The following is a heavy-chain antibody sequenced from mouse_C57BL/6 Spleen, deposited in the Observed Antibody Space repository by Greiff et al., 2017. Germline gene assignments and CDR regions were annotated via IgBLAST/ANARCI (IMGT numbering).Heavy chain of an antibody. CDR1: GYAFSSSW. CDR3: ARCDDYEGTWFAY. V-gene: IGHV1-82*01. D-gene: IGHD2-4*01. Sequence: VHLVESGPELVKPGASVKISCKASGYAFSSSWMNWVKQRPGKGLEWIGRIYPGDGDTNYNGKFKGKATLTADKSSSTAYMQLSSLTSEDSAVYFCARCDDYEGTWFAYWGQGTLVTVSA. CDR2: IYPGDGDT. J-gene: IGHJ3*01.